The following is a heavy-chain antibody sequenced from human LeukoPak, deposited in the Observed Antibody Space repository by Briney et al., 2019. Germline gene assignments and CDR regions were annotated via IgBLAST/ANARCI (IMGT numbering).Heavy chain of an antibody. V-gene: IGHV3-30*04. CDR2: ISYDGSNK. CDR1: GFTFSSYA. J-gene: IGHJ4*02. D-gene: IGHD3-10*01. CDR3: ARQYYGSGTYSADY. Sequence: GGSLRLSCAASGFTFSSYAMHWVRQAPGKGLEWGAVISYDGSNKYYADSVKGRFTISRDNSKNTLYLQMNSLRAEDTAVYYCARQYYGSGTYSADYWGQGILVTVSS.